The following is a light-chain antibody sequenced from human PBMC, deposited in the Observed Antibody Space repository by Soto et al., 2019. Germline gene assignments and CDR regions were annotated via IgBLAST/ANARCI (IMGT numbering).Light chain of an antibody. CDR2: WAS. J-gene: IGKJ2*01. CDR1: QSLSSSSNNKNY. V-gene: IGKV4-1*01. CDR3: QQYYSAPYT. Sequence: DIVMTQSPDSLAVSLGARATIDCKSSQSLSSSSNNKNYLAWNQQKSGQPPKLLISWASARESGVPDRFSGSGSETDFTLIISSLQADDVAVYYCQQYYSAPYTFGQGTKLEIK.